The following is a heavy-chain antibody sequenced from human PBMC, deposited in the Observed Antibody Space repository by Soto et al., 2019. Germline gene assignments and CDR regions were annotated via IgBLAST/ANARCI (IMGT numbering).Heavy chain of an antibody. CDR2: IKQDGSEK. D-gene: IGHD3-22*01. Sequence: LRLSCAASGFTFSSYWMSWVRQAPGKGLEWVANIKQDGSEKYYVDSVKGRFTISRDNAKNSLYLQMNSLRAEDTAVYYCARGYYYDSSGYYSPFDYWGQGTLVTVSS. CDR1: GFTFSSYW. CDR3: ARGYYYDSSGYYSPFDY. V-gene: IGHV3-7*01. J-gene: IGHJ4*02.